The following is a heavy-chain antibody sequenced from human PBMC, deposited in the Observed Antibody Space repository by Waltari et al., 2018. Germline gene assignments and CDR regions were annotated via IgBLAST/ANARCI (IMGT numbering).Heavy chain of an antibody. D-gene: IGHD3-10*01. J-gene: IGHJ3*01. CDR3: SRNREDSGTFYRAYDV. CDR2: IKQDGSEK. Sequence: EVRLVGSGGGLVQPGGSLRLSCVASGFTVPNNWMRWVRQAPGKGLEWVASIKQDGSEKMFVDSVKGRFTISRDNAENSLYLQMNSLRAEDTAVYYCSRNREDSGTFYRAYDVWGQGTLVTVAT. CDR1: GFTVPNNW. V-gene: IGHV3-7*03.